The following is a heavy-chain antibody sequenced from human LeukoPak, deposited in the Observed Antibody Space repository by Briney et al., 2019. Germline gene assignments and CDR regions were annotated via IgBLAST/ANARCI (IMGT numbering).Heavy chain of an antibody. Sequence: ASVKVSCKASGYTFTSYGISWVRQAPGQGLEWMGWINTNTGNPTYAQGFTGRFVFSLDTSVSTAYLQISSLKAEDTAVYYCARVKPGIAAAGPDYWGQGTLVTVSS. V-gene: IGHV7-4-1*02. J-gene: IGHJ4*02. CDR3: ARVKPGIAAAGPDY. CDR2: INTNTGNP. CDR1: GYTFTSYG. D-gene: IGHD6-13*01.